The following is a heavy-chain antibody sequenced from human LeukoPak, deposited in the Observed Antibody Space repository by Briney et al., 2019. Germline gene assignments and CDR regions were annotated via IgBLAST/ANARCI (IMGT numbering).Heavy chain of an antibody. CDR3: AKDVDYYDSSGYYPSNFDY. Sequence: GGSLRLSCAASGFTFSSYGMSWVRQAPGKGLEWVSAISGSGGSTYYADSVKGRFTISRDNSKNTLYLQMNSLRAEDTAVYYCAKDVDYYDSSGYYPSNFDYWGQGTLVTVSS. J-gene: IGHJ4*02. CDR2: ISGSGGST. CDR1: GFTFSSYG. D-gene: IGHD3-22*01. V-gene: IGHV3-23*01.